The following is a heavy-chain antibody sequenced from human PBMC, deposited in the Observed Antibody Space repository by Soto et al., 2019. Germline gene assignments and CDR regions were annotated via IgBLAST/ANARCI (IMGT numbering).Heavy chain of an antibody. CDR2: ISSSSSTI. CDR3: ARAEATIPPFRVYYYYMDV. J-gene: IGHJ6*03. V-gene: IGHV3-48*01. CDR1: GFTFSSYS. D-gene: IGHD5-12*01. Sequence: GGSLRLSCAASGFTFSSYSMNWVRQAPGKGLEWVSYISSSSSTIYYADSVKGRFTISRDNAKNSLYLQMNSLRAEDTAVYYCARAEATIPPFRVYYYYMDVWGKGTTVTVSS.